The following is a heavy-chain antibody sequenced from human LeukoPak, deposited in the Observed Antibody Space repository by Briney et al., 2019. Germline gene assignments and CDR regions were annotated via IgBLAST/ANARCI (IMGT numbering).Heavy chain of an antibody. CDR3: ARVVPAAMEIDY. CDR2: IYYSGST. V-gene: IGHV4-30-4*01. D-gene: IGHD2-2*01. J-gene: IGHJ4*02. CDR1: GGSISSGDYY. Sequence: PSETLSLTCTVSGGSISSGDYYWSWIRQPPGKGLEWIGYIYYSGSTYYNPSLKIRVTISVDTSNNQFSLKLNFVTAADTAVYYCARVVPAAMEIDYWGQGTLVTVSS.